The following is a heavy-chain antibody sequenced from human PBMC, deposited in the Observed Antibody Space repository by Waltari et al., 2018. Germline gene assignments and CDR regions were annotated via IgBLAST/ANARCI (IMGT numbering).Heavy chain of an antibody. J-gene: IGHJ4*02. Sequence: QVQLQESGPGLVKPSETLSLTCAVSGYYISSGYYWGWIRQPPGKGLEWIGSIYHSGSTYYNPSLKSRVTISVDTSKNQFSLKLSSVTAADTAVYYCARRTSGWYFNYWGQGTLVTVSS. CDR1: GYYISSGYY. D-gene: IGHD6-19*01. CDR2: IYHSGST. V-gene: IGHV4-38-2*01. CDR3: ARRTSGWYFNY.